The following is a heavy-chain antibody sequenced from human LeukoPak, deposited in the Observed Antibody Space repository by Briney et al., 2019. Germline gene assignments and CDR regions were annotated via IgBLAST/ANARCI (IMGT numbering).Heavy chain of an antibody. D-gene: IGHD4-11*01. J-gene: IGHJ4*02. V-gene: IGHV3-15*01. CDR1: GFTFSNAW. CDR3: TTAMKNTVTTVHY. Sequence: PGGSLRLSCAASGFTFSNAWMSWVRQAPGKGLEWVGRIKSKTDGGTTDYAAPVKGRFSISRDDSKNTLYLQMNSLKTEDTANYYCTTAMKNTVTTVHYWGQGTLVTVSS. CDR2: IKSKTDGGTT.